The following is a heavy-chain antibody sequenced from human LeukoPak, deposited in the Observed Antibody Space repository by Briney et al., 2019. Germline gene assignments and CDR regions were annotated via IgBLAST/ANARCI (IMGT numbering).Heavy chain of an antibody. Sequence: GESLKISCKGSAYSFTIYWIAWVRQMPGQGLEWMGIIYPGDSDTRYSPSFQGQVTISADKSISTAYLQWSSLKASDTAMYYCARIPLYGDYATSYYYYGMDVWGQGTTVTVSS. D-gene: IGHD4-17*01. J-gene: IGHJ6*02. CDR1: AYSFTIYW. CDR3: ARIPLYGDYATSYYYYGMDV. V-gene: IGHV5-51*01. CDR2: IYPGDSDT.